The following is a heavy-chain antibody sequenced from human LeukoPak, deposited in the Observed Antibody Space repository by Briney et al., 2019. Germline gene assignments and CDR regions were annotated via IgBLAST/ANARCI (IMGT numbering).Heavy chain of an antibody. Sequence: GGSLRLSCAASGFTFSSYGMHWVRQAPGKGLEWVAVISYDGSNKYYADSVKGRFTISRDNSKNTLYLQMNSLRAEDTAVYYCAKKAGSYVREGYFDYWGQGTLVTVSS. J-gene: IGHJ4*02. CDR3: AKKAGSYVREGYFDY. V-gene: IGHV3-30*18. CDR1: GFTFSSYG. D-gene: IGHD3-10*01. CDR2: ISYDGSNK.